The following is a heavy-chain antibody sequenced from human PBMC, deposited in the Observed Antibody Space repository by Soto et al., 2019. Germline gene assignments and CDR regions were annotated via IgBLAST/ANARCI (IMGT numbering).Heavy chain of an antibody. D-gene: IGHD2-2*01. V-gene: IGHV1-18*01. CDR3: ARGPRYCSSTSCFNWFDP. CDR1: GYTFTSYG. J-gene: IGHJ5*02. Sequence: ASVKVSCKASGYTFTSYGISWVRQAPGQGLEWMGWISAYNGNTNYAQKLQGRVTMTTDTSTSTAYMELRSLRSDDTAVYYCARGPRYCSSTSCFNWFDPWGQGTLVTVTS. CDR2: ISAYNGNT.